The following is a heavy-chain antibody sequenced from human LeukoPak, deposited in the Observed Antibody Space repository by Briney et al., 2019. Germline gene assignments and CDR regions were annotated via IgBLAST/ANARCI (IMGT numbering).Heavy chain of an antibody. J-gene: IGHJ4*02. D-gene: IGHD1-7*01. Sequence: GGSLRLSCAASGFTFGTYWMSWVRQAPGEGLEWVANINQDASEKYYVDSVRGRFTISRDNSKNTLYLQMNSLKVEDTAAYLCAETGPTDYWGQGTLVTVSS. CDR2: INQDASEK. CDR1: GFTFGTYW. CDR3: AETGPTDY. V-gene: IGHV3-7*01.